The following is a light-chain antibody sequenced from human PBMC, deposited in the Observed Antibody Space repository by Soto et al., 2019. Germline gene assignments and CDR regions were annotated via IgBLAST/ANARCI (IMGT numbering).Light chain of an antibody. V-gene: IGLV4-60*02. Sequence: QAVVTQSSSSSASLGSSVKLTCTLSSGHRSYIIAWHQQQPGKAPRYLMKLEGSGSYNKGSGVPDRFSGSSSGADRYLTISNLQFDDEADYYCETWDSNTRVFGGGTKLTVL. CDR2: LEGSGSY. J-gene: IGLJ3*02. CDR1: SGHRSYI. CDR3: ETWDSNTRV.